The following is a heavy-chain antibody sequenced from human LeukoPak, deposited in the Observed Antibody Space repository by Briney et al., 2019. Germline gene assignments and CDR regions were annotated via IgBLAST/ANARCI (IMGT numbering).Heavy chain of an antibody. J-gene: IGHJ4*02. CDR2: IDSGGTT. CDR1: GFTVSSTC. V-gene: IGHV3-66*02. D-gene: IGHD6-6*01. Sequence: GRSLRPSCAASGFTVSSTCTGSARQPPGRWMEWVSLIDSGGTTDYADSVKGRFTISRDNSKNTLYLQTNSLRAEDTAGDYCARDRWSAWQLAQGWGQGTLVTVSS. CDR3: ARDRWSAWQLAQG.